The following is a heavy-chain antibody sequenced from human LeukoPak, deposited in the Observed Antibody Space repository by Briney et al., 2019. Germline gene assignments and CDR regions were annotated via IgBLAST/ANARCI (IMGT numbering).Heavy chain of an antibody. CDR2: ISSSSSYI. D-gene: IGHD3-10*01. CDR3: ARDGRGDRPSFDY. Sequence: GGSLRLSCAASGFTFSSYSMNWVRQAPGKGLEWVSSISSSSSYIYYADSVKGRFAISRDNAKNSLYLQMNSLKAEDTAVYYCARDGRGDRPSFDYWGQGTLVTVSS. V-gene: IGHV3-21*01. CDR1: GFTFSSYS. J-gene: IGHJ4*02.